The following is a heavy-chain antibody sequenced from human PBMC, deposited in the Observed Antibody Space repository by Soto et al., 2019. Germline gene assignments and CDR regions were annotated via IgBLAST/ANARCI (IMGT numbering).Heavy chain of an antibody. V-gene: IGHV3-23*01. CDR3: TRETVAGITGLDY. J-gene: IGHJ4*02. CDR2: ISVSDAFI. Sequence: PRLSCAASGFNVGAFAVNWVRQAPGKGLEWVSGISVSDAFIYYADSVRGRFSISRDASENILYLQMNSLRVDDTALYYCTRETVAGITGLDYWGQGTLVTVSS. CDR1: GFNVGAFA. D-gene: IGHD1-20*01.